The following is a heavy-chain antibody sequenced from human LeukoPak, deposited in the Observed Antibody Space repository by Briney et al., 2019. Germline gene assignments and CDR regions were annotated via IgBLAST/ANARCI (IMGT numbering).Heavy chain of an antibody. V-gene: IGHV1-69*01. CDR3: ARELPESGSHGI. D-gene: IGHD3-22*01. CDR1: GGTFSSYA. J-gene: IGHJ4*02. Sequence: SVKVSCKASGGTFSSYAISWVRQAPGQGLEWMGGIIPIFGTANYAQKFQGRVTITADESTSTAYMELSSLRSEDTAVYYCARELPESGSHGIWGQGTLVTVSS. CDR2: IIPIFGTA.